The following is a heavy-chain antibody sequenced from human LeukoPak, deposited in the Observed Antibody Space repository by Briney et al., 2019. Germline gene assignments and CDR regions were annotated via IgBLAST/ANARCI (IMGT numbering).Heavy chain of an antibody. CDR1: GGTFSSYA. CDR2: IIPIFGTA. J-gene: IGHJ4*02. CDR3: AGRPYYYDSSGYYYGYFDY. D-gene: IGHD3-22*01. V-gene: IGHV1-69*06. Sequence: SVKVSCKASGGTFSSYAISWVRQAPGQGLEWMGGIIPIFGTANYAQKFQGRVTITADKSTSTAYMELSSLRSEDTAVYYCAGRPYYYDSSGYYYGYFDYWGQGTLVTVSS.